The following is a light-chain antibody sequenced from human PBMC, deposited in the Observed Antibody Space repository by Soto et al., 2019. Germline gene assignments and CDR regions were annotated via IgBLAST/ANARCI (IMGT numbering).Light chain of an antibody. Sequence: QSALTQPASVYGSPGQSITISCTGTSSDVGGYNDVSWYQQHPGKAPKLMIYDVSNRPSGVSNRFSGSKSGNTASLTISGLQDEDEADYYCSSYTSSSTLVVFVGGTKLTVL. CDR3: SSYTSSSTLVV. J-gene: IGLJ2*01. V-gene: IGLV2-14*01. CDR1: SSDVGGYND. CDR2: DVS.